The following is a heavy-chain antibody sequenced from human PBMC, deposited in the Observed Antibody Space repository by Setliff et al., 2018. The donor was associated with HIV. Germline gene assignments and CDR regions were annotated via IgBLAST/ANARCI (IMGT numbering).Heavy chain of an antibody. J-gene: IGHJ4*02. CDR2: MYDGGST. D-gene: IGHD3-22*01. CDR1: GFTVSSNY. CDR3: AKELAASGLGYFDS. Sequence: GGSLRLSCTVSGFTVSSNYMTWVRQAPGKGLEWVALMYDGGSTYYADSVKGRFTITRDISKNTVYLQMNSLRAEDTAEYYCAKELAASGLGYFDSWGRGILVTVSS. V-gene: IGHV3-53*01.